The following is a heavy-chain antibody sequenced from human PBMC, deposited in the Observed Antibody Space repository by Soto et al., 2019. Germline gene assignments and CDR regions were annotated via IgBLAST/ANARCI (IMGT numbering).Heavy chain of an antibody. D-gene: IGHD2-2*01. CDR2: VSKSDYT. J-gene: IGHJ4*02. Sequence: PGGSLRLSCVVSGFPFNNYGINWVRQAPGKGLEWVSTVSKSDYTYYSDLVKGRFTISRDNAKNTLSLKMNTLIAETTAVYFCSREESLITPAVSDFWGQGTLVTVSS. CDR3: SREESLITPAVSDF. V-gene: IGHV3-21*04. CDR1: GFPFNNYG.